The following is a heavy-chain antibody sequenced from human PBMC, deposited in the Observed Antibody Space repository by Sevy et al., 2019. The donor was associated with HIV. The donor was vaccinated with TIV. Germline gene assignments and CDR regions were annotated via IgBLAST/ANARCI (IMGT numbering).Heavy chain of an antibody. J-gene: IGHJ4*02. V-gene: IGHV4-34*01. CDR2: INHSGST. CDR1: GGTFSGHY. Sequence: SETLSLTCAVYGGTFSGHYWSWIRQPPGKGLEWIGQINHSGSTNYNPSLKSRVTISADTSKNQFSLKLSSVTGADTAVYYCVRGKLGATIEDKSFDYWGQGTLVTDSS. D-gene: IGHD1-26*01. CDR3: VRGKLGATIEDKSFDY.